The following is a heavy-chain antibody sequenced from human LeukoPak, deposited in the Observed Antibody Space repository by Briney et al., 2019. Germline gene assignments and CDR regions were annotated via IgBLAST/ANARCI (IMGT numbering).Heavy chain of an antibody. Sequence: ASVKVSWKASGYTFTSYGISWVRQAPGQGLEWMGWISAYNGNTNYAQKLQGRVTMTTDTSTSTAYMELRSLRSDDTAVYYCARDPTVTSPFDYWGQGTLVTVSS. CDR2: ISAYNGNT. V-gene: IGHV1-18*01. CDR1: GYTFTSYG. J-gene: IGHJ4*02. D-gene: IGHD4-11*01. CDR3: ARDPTVTSPFDY.